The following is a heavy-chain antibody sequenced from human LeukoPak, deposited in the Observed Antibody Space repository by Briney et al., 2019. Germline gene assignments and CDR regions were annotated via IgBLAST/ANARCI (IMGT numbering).Heavy chain of an antibody. J-gene: IGHJ4*02. CDR1: GGSISSYY. V-gene: IGHV4-59*08. CDR3: ARVANYYGSGSYPDY. D-gene: IGHD3-10*01. Sequence: PSETLSLTCTVSGGSISSYYWSWIRQPPGKGLEWIGYIYYSGSTNYNPSLKSRVTISVDTSKNQFSLKLSSVTAADTAVYYCARVANYYGSGSYPDYWGQGTLVTVSS. CDR2: IYYSGST.